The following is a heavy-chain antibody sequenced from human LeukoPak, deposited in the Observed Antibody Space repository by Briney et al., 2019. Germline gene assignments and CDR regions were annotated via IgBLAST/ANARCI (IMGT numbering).Heavy chain of an antibody. CDR3: ARDRALDYMDV. Sequence: ASVKVSCKASGYTFTSYAISWVRQAPGQGLEWMGGIIPIFGTANYAQKFQGRVTMTRDTSTSTVYMELSSLRSEDTAVYYCARDRALDYMDVWGKGTTVTISS. CDR1: GYTFTSYA. CDR2: IIPIFGTA. V-gene: IGHV1-69*05. J-gene: IGHJ6*03.